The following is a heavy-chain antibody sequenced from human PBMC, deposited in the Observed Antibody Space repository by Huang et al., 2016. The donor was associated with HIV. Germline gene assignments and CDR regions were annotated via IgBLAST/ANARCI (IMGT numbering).Heavy chain of an antibody. CDR1: GGSIQSSNYY. Sequence: QLQLQESGPGLVKPSDTLSLNCTISGGSIQSSNYYWGWVRQAPGKGLEWIGDIYYSGSPYYNPSLRSRVSLSVDTSKNQVTLKVNAVIAADTAVYYCARRQGSGYYFYFDYWGRGSPVTVSA. CDR2: IYYSGSP. J-gene: IGHJ4*02. D-gene: IGHD3-22*01. CDR3: ARRQGSGYYFYFDY. V-gene: IGHV4-39*01.